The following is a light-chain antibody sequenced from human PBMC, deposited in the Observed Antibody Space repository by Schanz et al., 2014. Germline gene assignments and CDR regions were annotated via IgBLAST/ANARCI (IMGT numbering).Light chain of an antibody. CDR1: SSDVGGYNY. V-gene: IGLV2-8*01. CDR2: EVS. J-gene: IGLJ2*01. Sequence: QSALTQPPSASGSPGQSVTISCTGTSSDVGGYNYVSWYQQHPGKAPKLMIYEVSKRPSGVPDRFSGSKSGNTASLTVSGLQAEDEAVYYCSSYAGSNTWFFGGGTKLTVL. CDR3: SSYAGSNTWF.